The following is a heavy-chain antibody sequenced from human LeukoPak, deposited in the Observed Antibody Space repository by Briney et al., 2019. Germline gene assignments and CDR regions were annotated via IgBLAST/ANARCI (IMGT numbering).Heavy chain of an antibody. V-gene: IGHV4-39*07. D-gene: IGHD6-13*01. CDR2: IYHSGST. CDR1: GGSISSSSYY. J-gene: IGHJ4*02. CDR3: ARDWAMSYSSSWYRGPDY. Sequence: SETLSLTCTVSGGSISSSSYYWGWIRQPPGKGLEWIGSIYHSGSTYYNPSLKSRVTISVDTSKNQFSLKLSSVTAADTAVYYCARDWAMSYSSSWYRGPDYWGQGTLVTVSS.